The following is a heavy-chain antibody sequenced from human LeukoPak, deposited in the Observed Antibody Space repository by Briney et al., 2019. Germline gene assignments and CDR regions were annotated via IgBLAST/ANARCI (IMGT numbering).Heavy chain of an antibody. CDR2: INRHGSST. CDR1: GFTFSNYC. V-gene: IGHV3-74*01. J-gene: IGHJ6*03. CDR3: ARDEKCYDNMDV. Sequence: AGGSLRLSCAASGFTFSNYCMHWVRQAPGQGLVWVSRINRHGSSTNYADSVKGRFTISRDDAKNTLYLQMNSQRAEDTAVYFRARDEKCYDNMDVWGKGTTVTVSS.